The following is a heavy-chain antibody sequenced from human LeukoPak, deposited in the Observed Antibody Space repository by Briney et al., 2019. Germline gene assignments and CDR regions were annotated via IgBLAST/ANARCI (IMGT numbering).Heavy chain of an antibody. D-gene: IGHD3-3*01. Sequence: SVKVSCKASGGTFSSYAISWVRQAPGQGLEWMGGIIPIFGTANYALKFQGRVTITTDESTSTAYMELSGLRSEDTAVYYCARTTIFGGTTDYWGQGTLVTVSS. CDR1: GGTFSSYA. V-gene: IGHV1-69*05. CDR3: ARTTIFGGTTDY. J-gene: IGHJ4*02. CDR2: IIPIFGTA.